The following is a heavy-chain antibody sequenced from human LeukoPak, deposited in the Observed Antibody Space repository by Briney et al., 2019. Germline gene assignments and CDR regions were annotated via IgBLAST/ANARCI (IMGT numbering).Heavy chain of an antibody. V-gene: IGHV4-59*08. J-gene: IGHJ5*02. CDR2: VYNSGSP. D-gene: IGHD1-14*01. CDR1: GGSISTYY. Sequence: SETLSLTCTVSGGSISTYYWSWFRQPPGKGLEWIGYVYNSGSPNYNPSLKSRVTISQDTPKSQFSLRPSSVTAADTAVYYCASHAGRYNWFDPWGQGTLVTVSS. CDR3: ASHAGRYNWFDP.